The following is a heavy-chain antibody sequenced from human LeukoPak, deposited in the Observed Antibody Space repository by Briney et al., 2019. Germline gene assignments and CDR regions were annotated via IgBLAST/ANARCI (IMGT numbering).Heavy chain of an antibody. Sequence: GGSLRLSCAASGFTFSSSAMSWVRQALGKGLEWVSSISGSSGSTHYADSVKGRFTISRDNAKNSLYLQMNSLRAEDTAVYYCARDLTVVRGDLWFDPWGQGTLVTVSS. CDR2: ISGSSGST. CDR1: GFTFSSSA. CDR3: ARDLTVVRGDLWFDP. V-gene: IGHV3-23*01. J-gene: IGHJ5*02. D-gene: IGHD3-10*01.